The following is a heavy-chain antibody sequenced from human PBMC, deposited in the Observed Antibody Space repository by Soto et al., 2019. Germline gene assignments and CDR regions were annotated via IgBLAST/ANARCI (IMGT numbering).Heavy chain of an antibody. CDR2: IYRSGTT. CDR3: ARTHSGSYYSVFNY. D-gene: IGHD1-26*01. Sequence: SETLSLTCVVSNFSIRSGYYWGWIRQSPGKGLEWIASIYRSGTTSYNPSLKSRVTISVDPSKNQFSLMLAAVTAADTAVYYCARTHSGSYYSVFNYWGRGSLVTVSS. CDR1: NFSIRSGYY. V-gene: IGHV4-38-2*01. J-gene: IGHJ4*02.